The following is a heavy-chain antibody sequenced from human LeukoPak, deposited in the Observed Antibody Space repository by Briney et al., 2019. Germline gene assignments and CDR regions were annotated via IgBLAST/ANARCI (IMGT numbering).Heavy chain of an antibody. CDR2: ISGSGGST. V-gene: IGHV3-23*01. Sequence: PGGSLRLSCAASGFTFSSYAMSWVRQAPGKGLEWVSAISGSGGSTYYADSVKGRFTISRDNSKNTVFLQMNSLRADDTAVYYCAKVGSTVTTYYYYYMDVWGKGTTVTVSS. CDR3: AKVGSTVTTYYYYYMDV. CDR1: GFTFSSYA. J-gene: IGHJ6*03. D-gene: IGHD4-11*01.